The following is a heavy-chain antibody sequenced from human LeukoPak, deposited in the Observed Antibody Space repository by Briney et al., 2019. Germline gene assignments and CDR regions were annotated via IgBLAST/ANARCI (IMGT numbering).Heavy chain of an antibody. CDR3: ARDLGSGWIIVDY. CDR2: INPNSGGT. Sequence: ASVKVSCKASGYTFTGYYIHWVRQAPGQGLEWMGWINPNSGGTNSAQKFQGRVTLTRDTSISTAYLELSSLISDDTAVYYCARDLGSGWIIVDYWGQGTLVTVSS. D-gene: IGHD6-19*01. CDR1: GYTFTGYY. V-gene: IGHV1-2*02. J-gene: IGHJ4*02.